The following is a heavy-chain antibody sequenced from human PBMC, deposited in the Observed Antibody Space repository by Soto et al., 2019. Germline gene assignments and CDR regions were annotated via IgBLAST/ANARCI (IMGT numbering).Heavy chain of an antibody. CDR3: ARDWGYDPDPTYYYGMDV. J-gene: IGHJ6*02. D-gene: IGHD5-12*01. CDR1: GDTVSTNTAA. Sequence: SQTLSLTCAISGDTVSTNTAAWNWIRQSPSRGLEWLGRIYYKSRWYNDYSESLKSRIAIIPDTSRNQSSLQLNSVIPEDTAVYYCARDWGYDPDPTYYYGMDVWGQGTKVTVSS. V-gene: IGHV6-1*01. CDR2: IYYKSRWYN.